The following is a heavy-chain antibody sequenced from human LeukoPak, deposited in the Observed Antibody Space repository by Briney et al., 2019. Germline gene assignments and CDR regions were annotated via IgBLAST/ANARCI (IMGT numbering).Heavy chain of an antibody. CDR1: GFTFNSYS. D-gene: IGHD3-10*01. CDR2: ISDDETYK. CDR3: ARVSSKTMVRALITKKNYYYYYMDV. J-gene: IGHJ6*03. Sequence: PGGSLRLSCAASGFTFNSYSMHWVRQAPGKGLEWVTAISDDETYKFYADSVKGRFTISRDNSKNTLYLQMNSLRVEDTAMYYCARVSSKTMVRALITKKNYYYYYMDVWGKGTTVTISS. V-gene: IGHV3-30-3*01.